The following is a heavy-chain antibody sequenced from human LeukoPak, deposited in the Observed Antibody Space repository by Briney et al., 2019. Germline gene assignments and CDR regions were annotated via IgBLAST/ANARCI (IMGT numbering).Heavy chain of an antibody. CDR3: AGVQSQNYYAMDV. V-gene: IGHV4-61*01. Sequence: SETLSLTCTVSGGSFTSGSHYWSWVRQPPGRGLEWIGNIYYSGNANYNPSLKSRVTMSVDRSKNQLSLKLSSVTAADTAVYYCAGVQSQNYYAMDVWGPGTPVTVSS. CDR2: IYYSGNA. J-gene: IGHJ6*02. CDR1: GGSFTSGSHY.